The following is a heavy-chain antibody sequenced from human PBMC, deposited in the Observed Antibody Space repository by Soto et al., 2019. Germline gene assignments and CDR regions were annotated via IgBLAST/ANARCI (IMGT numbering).Heavy chain of an antibody. D-gene: IGHD2-2*01. CDR3: ARDLVPAATRHSGVWFDP. J-gene: IGHJ5*02. V-gene: IGHV3-30-3*01. Sequence: SLRLSCAASGFTFSSYAMHWVRQAPGKGLEWVAVISYDGSNKYYADSVKGRFTISRDNSKNTLYLQMNSLRAEDTAVYYCARDLVPAATRHSGVWFDPWGQGTLVTVSS. CDR1: GFTFSSYA. CDR2: ISYDGSNK.